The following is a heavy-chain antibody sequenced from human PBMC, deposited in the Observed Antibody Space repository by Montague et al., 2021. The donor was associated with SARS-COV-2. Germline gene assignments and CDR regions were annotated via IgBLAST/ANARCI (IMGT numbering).Heavy chain of an antibody. J-gene: IGHJ4*02. CDR2: ISYDGSNK. CDR1: GFTLSSYA. CDR3: ARVYGGSYRGRIDY. Sequence: SLRLSCAASGFTLSSYAMHWVRQAPGKGLEWVAVISYDGSNKYYADSVKGRFTISRDNSKNTLYLQMNSLRAEDTAVYYCARVYGGSYRGRIDYWGQGTLVTVSS. V-gene: IGHV3-30-3*01. D-gene: IGHD1-26*01.